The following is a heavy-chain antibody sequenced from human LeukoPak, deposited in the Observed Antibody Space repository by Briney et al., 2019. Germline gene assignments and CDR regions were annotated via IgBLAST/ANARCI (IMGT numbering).Heavy chain of an antibody. CDR1: GGSISSGSYF. D-gene: IGHD2-2*01. J-gene: IGHJ4*02. CDR3: ARDAVSSTSHNFDY. Sequence: SQTLSLTCTVSGGSISSGSYFWSWIRQPAGKGLEWIGRIYTSGSTNYNPSLKSRVTISVDTSKNRFSLKLSSVTAADTAVYYCARDAVSSTSHNFDYWGQGTLVTVSS. V-gene: IGHV4-61*02. CDR2: IYTSGST.